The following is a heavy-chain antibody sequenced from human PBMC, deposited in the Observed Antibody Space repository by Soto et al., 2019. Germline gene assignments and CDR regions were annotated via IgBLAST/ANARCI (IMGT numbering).Heavy chain of an antibody. V-gene: IGHV4-39*01. Sequence: QLQLQESGPGLEKPSETLSLTCTVSGGSISSSNYYWGWIRQPPGKGLEWIGSVYYSGNTYYNPSIKSRVTMSVDTSKNQSAIKLSSVTAADTAVYYCARHSSSYYCLDVWGKGTTVPVSS. CDR2: VYYSGNT. CDR1: GGSISSSNYY. D-gene: IGHD6-6*01. CDR3: ARHSSSYYCLDV. J-gene: IGHJ6*03.